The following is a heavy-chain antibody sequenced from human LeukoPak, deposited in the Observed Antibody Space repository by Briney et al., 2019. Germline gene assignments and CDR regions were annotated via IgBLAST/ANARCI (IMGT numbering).Heavy chain of an antibody. D-gene: IGHD3-9*01. CDR1: GYSSTSYY. CDR3: ARRGAVDSAYFD. J-gene: IGHJ4*02. V-gene: IGHV5-51*01. CDR2: IYPEDSDT. Sequence: ESLKISCEGSGYSSTSYYLGWVRPVPGKGLEVMGIIYPEDSDTRYSPSFQGQVTISADKSISTAYLQWSSLKASDTAIYYCARRGAVDSAYFDWGQGTLVTVSS.